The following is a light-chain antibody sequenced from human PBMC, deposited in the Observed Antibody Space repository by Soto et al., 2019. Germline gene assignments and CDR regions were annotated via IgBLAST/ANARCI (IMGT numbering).Light chain of an antibody. Sequence: QSALTQPASVSGSPGQSITISCTGTSSDVGGYNYVSWYQQHPGKAPKLMIYEVSNRPSGVSNRFSGSKSGNTASLTISGLQAEDEADYFCAAWDDSLSGWVFGAGTKLTVL. CDR1: SSDVGGYNY. CDR3: AAWDDSLSGWV. V-gene: IGLV2-14*01. CDR2: EVS. J-gene: IGLJ3*02.